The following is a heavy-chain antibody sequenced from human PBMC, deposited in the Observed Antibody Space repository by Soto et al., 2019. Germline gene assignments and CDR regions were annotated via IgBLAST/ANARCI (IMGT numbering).Heavy chain of an antibody. J-gene: IGHJ5*02. V-gene: IGHV4-4*07. D-gene: IGHD2-21*01. CDR1: GVSISTYY. CDR2: VSPNGSP. CDR3: ARVGMIGTVLGSWFDP. Sequence: QVQLQESGPGLVKPSETLSLTCAVSGVSISTYYWTWIRHPAGKGLEWIGRVSPNGSPNYNPSLKSRVTMSVDPSNNHFSLNLRSVTAADTAVYYCARVGMIGTVLGSWFDPWGRGILVTVSS.